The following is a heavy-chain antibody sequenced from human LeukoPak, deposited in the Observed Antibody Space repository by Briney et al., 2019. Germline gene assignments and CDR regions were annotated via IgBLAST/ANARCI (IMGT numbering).Heavy chain of an antibody. D-gene: IGHD2-2*01. J-gene: IGHJ6*02. CDR2: INSDGSST. CDR3: ARDFGRTSDWQPRLYYGVDV. Sequence: GGSLRLSCAASGFTFSSYWMHWVRQAPGKGLVWVSRINSDGSSTSYADSVKGRFTISRDNAKNTLYLQMNSLRAEDTAVYYCARDFGRTSDWQPRLYYGVDVWGQGTTVTVSS. V-gene: IGHV3-74*01. CDR1: GFTFSSYW.